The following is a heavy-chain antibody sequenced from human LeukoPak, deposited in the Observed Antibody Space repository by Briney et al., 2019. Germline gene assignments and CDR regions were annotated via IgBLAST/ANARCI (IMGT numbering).Heavy chain of an antibody. J-gene: IGHJ6*03. V-gene: IGHV4-4*07. CDR3: ARVNVAAEYYYYYYYMDV. CDR2: IYTSGST. CDR1: GGSISSYY. Sequence: PSETRSLTCTVSGGSISSYYWSWIRQPAGKGLEWIGRIYTSGSTNYNPSLKSRVTMSVDTSKNQFSLKLSSVTAADTAVYYCARVNVAAEYYYYYYYMDVWGKGTTVTISS. D-gene: IGHD2-15*01.